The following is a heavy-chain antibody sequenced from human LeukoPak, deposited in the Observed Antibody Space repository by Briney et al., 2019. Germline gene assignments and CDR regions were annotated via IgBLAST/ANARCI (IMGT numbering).Heavy chain of an antibody. CDR3: ATLKRAAAHFDS. V-gene: IGHV4-59*12. J-gene: IGHJ4*02. D-gene: IGHD6-13*01. Sequence: SETLSLTCTVSGGSISSYYWSWIRQPPGKGLEWIGHLYYGGTIVYNPALRSRVTISVDTSRTQVSLKVNSVTVADTAVYYCATLKRAAAHFDSWGQGTLVTVSS. CDR1: GGSISSYY. CDR2: LYYGGTI.